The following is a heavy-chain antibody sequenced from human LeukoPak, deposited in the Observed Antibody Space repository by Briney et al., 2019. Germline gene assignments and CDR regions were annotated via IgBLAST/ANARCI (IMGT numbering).Heavy chain of an antibody. CDR3: AAGGGHGLRFGPDYYYYMDV. CDR2: IYHSGST. V-gene: IGHV4-4*02. J-gene: IGHJ6*03. D-gene: IGHD3-3*01. Sequence: GSLRLSCAASGFTFSSYEMNWVRQPPGKGLEWIGEIYHSGSTNYNPSLKSRVTISVDKSKNQFSLKLSSVTAADTAVYYCAAGGGHGLRFGPDYYYYMDVWGKGTTVTVSS. CDR1: GFTFSSYEM.